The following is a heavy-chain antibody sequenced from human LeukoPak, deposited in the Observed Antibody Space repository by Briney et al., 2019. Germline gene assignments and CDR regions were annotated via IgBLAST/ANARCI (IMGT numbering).Heavy chain of an antibody. CDR2: IYSGGST. D-gene: IGHD2-21*02. CDR1: GFTVSRYY. V-gene: IGHV3-53*01. CDR3: ARGDSVVTAAY. Sequence: GGSLRLSCAVSGFTVSRYYISWVRQAPGKGLEWVSVIYSGGSTYYADSVKGRFTISRDNSKNTLYLQMNSLRAEDTAVYYCARGDSVVTAAYWGQGTLVTVSS. J-gene: IGHJ4*02.